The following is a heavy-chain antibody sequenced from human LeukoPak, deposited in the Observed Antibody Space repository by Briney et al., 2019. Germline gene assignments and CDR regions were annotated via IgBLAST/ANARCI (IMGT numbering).Heavy chain of an antibody. J-gene: IGHJ6*03. D-gene: IGHD3-3*01. CDR3: ARAGTYYDFWSGYLGPDDMDV. Sequence: PSETLSLTCTVSGGSISSSSYYWGWIRQPPGKGLEWIGSIYYSGSTYYNPSLKSRVTISVDTSKNQFSLKLSSVTAADTAVYYCARAGTYYDFWSGYLGPDDMDVWGKGTTVTVSS. CDR1: GGSISSSSYY. V-gene: IGHV4-39*07. CDR2: IYYSGST.